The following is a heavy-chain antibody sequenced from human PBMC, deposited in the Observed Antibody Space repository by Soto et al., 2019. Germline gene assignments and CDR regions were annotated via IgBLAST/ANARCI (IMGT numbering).Heavy chain of an antibody. CDR3: ARRYGVYFDY. V-gene: IGHV3-7*01. J-gene: IGHJ4*02. CDR2: IKQDGSEK. D-gene: IGHD4-17*01. CDR1: GFTFSNYW. Sequence: PGGSLRVSCEASGFTFSNYWMTWVRQAPGKGLMWVANIKQDGSEKYYVDSVKGRFTISRDNAKNSLSLQMKSLRAEDTAVYYCARRYGVYFDYWGQGTLVTVSS.